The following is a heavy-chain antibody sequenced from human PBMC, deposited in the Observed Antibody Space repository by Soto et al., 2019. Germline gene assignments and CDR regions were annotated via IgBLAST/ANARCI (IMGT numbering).Heavy chain of an antibody. J-gene: IGHJ4*02. CDR3: ARGPGGPDGPGDY. D-gene: IGHD2-15*01. CDR1: GYGFTTYG. Sequence: GASVKVSCKGSGYGFTTYGITWVRQAPGQGLEWMAWISAHNGNTNYAQKFQGRVTITRDTSASTAYMELSSLRSEDTAVYYCARGPGGPDGPGDYWGQGTLVTVSS. CDR2: ISAHNGNT. V-gene: IGHV1-18*01.